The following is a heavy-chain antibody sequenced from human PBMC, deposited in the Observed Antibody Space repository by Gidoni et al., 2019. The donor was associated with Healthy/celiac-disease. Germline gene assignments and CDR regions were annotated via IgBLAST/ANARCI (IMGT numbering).Heavy chain of an antibody. J-gene: IGHJ4*02. CDR2: INPNSGGT. CDR1: GYTFTGYY. V-gene: IGHV1-2*04. D-gene: IGHD3-22*01. CDR3: ARGGTYYYDSSTSPDY. Sequence: QVQLVQSGAEVKKPGASVTVSCKDSGYTFTGYYMHWVRQAPGQGLEWMGWINPNSGGTNYAQKFQGWVTMTRDTSISTAYMELSRLRSDDTAVYYCARGGTYYYDSSTSPDYWGQGTLVTVSS.